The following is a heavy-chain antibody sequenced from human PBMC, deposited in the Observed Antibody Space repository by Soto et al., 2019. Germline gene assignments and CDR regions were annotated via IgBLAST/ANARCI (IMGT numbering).Heavy chain of an antibody. J-gene: IGHJ6*03. V-gene: IGHV3-7*01. CDR2: IRQDGTEK. CDR3: ARGKDGRRAGTYYFDMDV. Sequence: EEQLVESGGGLVQPGGSLRLSYAASGFSFRDYWMTWVRQAPGKGLDWVANIRQDGTEKYYLDSLKGRFTISRDNAKNSVHLLMNSLRAEDTAVYYCARGKDGRRAGTYYFDMDVWGKGTTVTVSS. D-gene: IGHD1-1*01. CDR1: GFSFRDYW.